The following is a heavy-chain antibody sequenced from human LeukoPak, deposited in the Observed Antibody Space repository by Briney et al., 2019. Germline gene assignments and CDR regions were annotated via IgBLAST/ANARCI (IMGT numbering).Heavy chain of an antibody. D-gene: IGHD1-7*01. CDR1: GFTFSSYS. CDR3: ARRMGGELVAFDI. V-gene: IGHV3-48*02. J-gene: IGHJ3*02. Sequence: PGGSLRLSCAASGFTFSSYSMNWVRQAPGKGLEWVPYISSSSTTIYFADSVKGRFTISRDNAKNSLYLQMNSLRDEDTAVYYCARRMGGELVAFDIWGQGTMVTVSS. CDR2: ISSSSTTI.